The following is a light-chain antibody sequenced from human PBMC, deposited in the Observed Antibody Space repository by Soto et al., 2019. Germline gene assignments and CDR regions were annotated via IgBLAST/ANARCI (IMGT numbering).Light chain of an antibody. CDR1: SSDIGGYNL. CDR2: EVT. J-gene: IGLJ2*01. V-gene: IGLV2-14*01. CDR3: SSFTTTNTYVI. Sequence: QSVLTQPASVSGSPGQSITISCTGTSSDIGGYNLVSWYQQHPGKAPKLIIYEVTNRPSGVSNRFPASKSGNTASLTISGLQADDAADYYCSSFTTTNTYVIFGGGTKVPVL.